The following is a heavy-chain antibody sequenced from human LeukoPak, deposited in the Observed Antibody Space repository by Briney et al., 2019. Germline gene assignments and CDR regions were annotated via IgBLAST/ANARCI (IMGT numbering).Heavy chain of an antibody. CDR1: GGPISSSSYY. V-gene: IGHV4-39*01. J-gene: IGHJ6*02. CDR2: IYYSGNT. CDR3: ARHPSAGNSYHYGMDV. Sequence: SETLSLTCTVSGGPISSSSYYWGWIRQPPGKDLEWIGTIYYSGNTYYNPSLKSRVTISVDASQNQFSLKLNSVTAADTAVYYCARHPSAGNSYHYGMDVWGQGTTVTVSS. D-gene: IGHD6-13*01.